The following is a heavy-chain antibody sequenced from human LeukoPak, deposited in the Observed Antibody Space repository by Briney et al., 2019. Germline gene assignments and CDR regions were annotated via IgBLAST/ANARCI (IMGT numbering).Heavy chain of an antibody. Sequence: PGGSLRLSCAASGFTFSYSWMHWVRQAPGKGLEWVSYISTSGSGIYYADSVKGRYTISRDNAKNSLYLQMNSLRAEDTAIYYCVRDQALDYWGQGTLVIVSS. CDR3: VRDQALDY. J-gene: IGHJ4*02. CDR2: ISTSGSGI. CDR1: GFTFSYSW. V-gene: IGHV3-48*04.